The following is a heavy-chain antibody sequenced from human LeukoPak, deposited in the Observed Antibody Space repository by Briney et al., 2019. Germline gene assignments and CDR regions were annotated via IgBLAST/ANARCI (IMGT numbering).Heavy chain of an antibody. CDR2: IYTSGST. J-gene: IGHJ6*03. V-gene: IGHV4-61*02. CDR1: GGPISSGSYY. D-gene: IGHD1-26*01. Sequence: SETLSLTCTVSGGPISSGSYYWSWIRQPAGKGLEWIGRIYTSGSTNYNPSLKSRVTISVDTSKNQFSLKLSSVTAADTAVYYCARVNRLEGWENYYYYYYMDVWGKGTTVTISS. CDR3: ARVNRLEGWENYYYYYYMDV.